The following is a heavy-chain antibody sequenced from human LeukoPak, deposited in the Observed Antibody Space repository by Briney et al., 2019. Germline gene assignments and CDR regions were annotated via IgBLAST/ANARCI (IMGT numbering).Heavy chain of an antibody. CDR2: ISSNGGST. J-gene: IGHJ6*03. CDR3: ARDGEINCSGGSCYSYYYYYYMDV. Sequence: GGSLRLSCAASGFTFSSYAMHWVRQAPGKGLEYVSAISSNGGSTYYANSAKGRFTISRDNSKNTLYLQMGSLRAEDMAVYYCARDGEINCSGGSCYSYYYYYYMDVWGKGTTVTVSS. CDR1: GFTFSSYA. V-gene: IGHV3-64*01. D-gene: IGHD2-15*01.